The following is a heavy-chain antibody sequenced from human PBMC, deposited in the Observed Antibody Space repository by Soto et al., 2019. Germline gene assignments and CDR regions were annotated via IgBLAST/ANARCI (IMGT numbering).Heavy chain of an antibody. J-gene: IGHJ6*02. CDR1: GVTFGDYW. CDR2: MNQDGNER. Sequence: EVQLVESGGGLVQPGGSLRLSCGVSGVTFGDYWMTWVRQAPGKGLEWVANMNQDGNERFYVDSVKGRFTISRDNAKNSLYLQMNSLRAEDTAVYYCASLRISYAVDVCGQGTTVTVSS. CDR3: ASLRISYAVDV. D-gene: IGHD3-10*01. V-gene: IGHV3-7*05.